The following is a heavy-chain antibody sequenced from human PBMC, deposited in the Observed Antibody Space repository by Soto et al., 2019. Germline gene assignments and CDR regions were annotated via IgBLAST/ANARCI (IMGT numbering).Heavy chain of an antibody. V-gene: IGHV3-48*04. J-gene: IGHJ6*03. CDR1: GFTFSIYG. CDR2: VSGSSSLI. D-gene: IGHD3-16*02. CDR3: ANQPSLYSMDKRSHYYYYYYMDV. Sequence: PGGSLRLSCAASGFTFSIYGMNWVRQTPGKGLEWISYVSGSSSLIHYADSVRGRFTISRDNAKNTLYLQMNSLRAEDTAVYYCANQPSLYSMDKRSHYYYYYYMDVWGKGTTVTVSS.